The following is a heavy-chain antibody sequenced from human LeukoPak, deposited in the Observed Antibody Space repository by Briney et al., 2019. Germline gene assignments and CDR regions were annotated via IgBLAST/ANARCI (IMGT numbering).Heavy chain of an antibody. D-gene: IGHD6-13*01. J-gene: IGHJ4*02. V-gene: IGHV4-31*02. CDR2: IYYGGST. Sequence: SQTLSLPCTVFSGSISSGAQYWSWIRQHPGKGLGWIGYIYYGGSTYYNPSRKSRVTISVDKSKNQFSLKLSSVTAADTAVYYCAREKGRVRQQVSVLDYWGEGTQATVSS. CDR3: AREKGRVRQQVSVLDY. CDR1: SGSISSGAQY.